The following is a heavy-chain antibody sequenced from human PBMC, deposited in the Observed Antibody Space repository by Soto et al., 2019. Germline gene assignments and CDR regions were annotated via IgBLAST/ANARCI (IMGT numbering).Heavy chain of an antibody. CDR2: IYPGDSDT. V-gene: IGHV5-51*01. D-gene: IGHD3-22*01. CDR1: GYSFTSYW. Sequence: GESLKISCKGSGYSFTSYWIGWVRQMPGKGLEWMGIIYPGDSDTRYSPSFQGQVTISADKWISPAYLQWSSLKASYTAMYYFARHWCDSSCYYFDYWGQGTLVTVSS. J-gene: IGHJ4*02. CDR3: ARHWCDSSCYYFDY.